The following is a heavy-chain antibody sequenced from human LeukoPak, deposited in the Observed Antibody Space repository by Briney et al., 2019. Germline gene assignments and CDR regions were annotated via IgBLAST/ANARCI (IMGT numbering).Heavy chain of an antibody. D-gene: IGHD3-22*01. CDR1: GGSFSGYY. Sequence: SETLSLTCAVSGGSFSGYYWSWIRQPPGKGLEWIGEINHSGSTNYNPSLKSRVTISVDTSKNQFSLKLSSVTAADTAVYYCARGQQPLTTMIVVPYYFDYWGQGTLVTVSS. J-gene: IGHJ4*02. CDR2: INHSGST. CDR3: ARGQQPLTTMIVVPYYFDY. V-gene: IGHV4-34*01.